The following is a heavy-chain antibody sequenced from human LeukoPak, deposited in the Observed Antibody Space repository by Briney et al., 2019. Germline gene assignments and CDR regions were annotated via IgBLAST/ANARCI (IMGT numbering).Heavy chain of an antibody. J-gene: IGHJ4*02. CDR3: ARGGYSSGWCFRSVPGADRREYYFDY. CDR2: INWNGGST. V-gene: IGHV3-20*04. D-gene: IGHD6-19*01. Sequence: GGSLRLSCAASGFTFDDYGMSWVRQAPGKGLEWVSGINWNGGSTGYADSVKGRFTISRDNAKNSLYLQMNSLRAEDTALYYCARGGYSSGWCFRSVPGADRREYYFDYWGQGTLVTVSS. CDR1: GFTFDDYG.